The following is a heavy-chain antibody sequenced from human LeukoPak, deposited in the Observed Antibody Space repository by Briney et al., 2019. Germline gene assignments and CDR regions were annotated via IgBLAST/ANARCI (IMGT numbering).Heavy chain of an antibody. V-gene: IGHV4-38-2*02. CDR2: IYYSGST. J-gene: IGHJ4*02. CDR3: ARVARQYDIPY. Sequence: SETLSLTCSVSGYSINSGYYWGWIRQPPGKGLEWIGSIYYSGSTYYNPSLKSRVTISIDTSKNQFSLKLSSATAADTAVYYCARVARQYDIPYWGQGTLVSVSS. CDR1: GYSINSGYY. D-gene: IGHD3-9*01.